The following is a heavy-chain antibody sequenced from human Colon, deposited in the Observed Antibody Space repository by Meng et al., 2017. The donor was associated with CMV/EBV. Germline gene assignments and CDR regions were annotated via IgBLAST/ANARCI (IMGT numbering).Heavy chain of an antibody. V-gene: IGHV3-23*01. D-gene: IGHD5-18*01. Sequence: GESLKISCAASGFDFSNYWMSWVRQAPGKGLEWVSVISGNGGSTYYADSVKGRFTISRDNSNNTLYLQMRSLRAEDTAVYYCARHNTKYGYGRDYFEYWGQGVLVTVSS. CDR2: ISGNGGST. J-gene: IGHJ4*01. CDR3: ARHNTKYGYGRDYFEY. CDR1: GFDFSNYW.